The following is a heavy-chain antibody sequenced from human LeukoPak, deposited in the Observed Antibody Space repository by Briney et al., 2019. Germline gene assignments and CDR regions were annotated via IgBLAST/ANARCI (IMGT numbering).Heavy chain of an antibody. J-gene: IGHJ4*02. CDR1: GFTFSSYS. CDR2: ISSSSSYI. D-gene: IGHD2-2*01. CDR3: ARDQEVVVPAAMGGPDY. V-gene: IGHV3-21*01. Sequence: NPGRSLRLSCAASGFTFSSYSMNWVRQAPGKGLEWVSSISSSSSYIYYADSVKGRFTISRDNAKNSLYLQMNSLRAEDTAVYYCARDQEVVVPAAMGGPDYWGQGTLVTVSS.